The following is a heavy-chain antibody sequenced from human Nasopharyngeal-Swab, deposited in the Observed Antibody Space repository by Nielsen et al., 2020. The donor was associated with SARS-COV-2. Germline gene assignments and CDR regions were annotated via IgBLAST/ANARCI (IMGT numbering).Heavy chain of an antibody. CDR3: ARKTAGEDPWDY. V-gene: IGHV4-61*02. Sequence: TLSLTCTVSGGSISSGSYYWSWIRQPAGKGLEWIGRIYTSGSTNYNPSLKSRVTISVDTSKNQFSLKLSSVTAADTAVYYCARKTAGEDPWDYWGQGTLVTVSS. CDR2: IYTSGST. D-gene: IGHD7-27*01. CDR1: GGSISSGSYY. J-gene: IGHJ4*02.